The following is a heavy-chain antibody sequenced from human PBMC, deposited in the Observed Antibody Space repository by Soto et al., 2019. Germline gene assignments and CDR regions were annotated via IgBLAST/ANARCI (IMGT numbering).Heavy chain of an antibody. CDR1: GFTFSSYS. CDR3: ARDPLGSTGNEYFQH. CDR2: ISSYI. Sequence: VQLVESGGGLVKPGGSLRLSCAASGFTFSSYSMNWVCQAPGKGLEWVSSISSYIYYIDSVKGRFTISRDNAKNSLYLQMNSLRAEDTAVYYCARDPLGSTGNEYFQHWGQGTLVTISS. J-gene: IGHJ1*01. D-gene: IGHD1-26*01. V-gene: IGHV3-21*01.